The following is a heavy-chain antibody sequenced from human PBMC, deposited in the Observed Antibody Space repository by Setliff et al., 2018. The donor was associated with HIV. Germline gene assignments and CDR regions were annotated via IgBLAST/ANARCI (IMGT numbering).Heavy chain of an antibody. Sequence: GSLRLSCAASELTFSNYAMTWVRQAPGKGLEWVSSLSGSGGSTYYADSMEGRFTISRDDAKNSLYLQMHSLRVEDTAVYYCAAVPWGHSSLIIDHWGQGTPVTVSS. V-gene: IGHV3-23*01. J-gene: IGHJ4*02. D-gene: IGHD3-16*01. CDR2: LSGSGGST. CDR1: ELTFSNYA. CDR3: AAVPWGHSSLIIDH.